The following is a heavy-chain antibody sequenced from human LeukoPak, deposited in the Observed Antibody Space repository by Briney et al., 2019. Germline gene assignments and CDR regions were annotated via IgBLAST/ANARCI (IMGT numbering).Heavy chain of an antibody. J-gene: IGHJ4*02. CDR3: ARGMGVTTLDR. D-gene: IGHD4-23*01. Sequence: GGSLRLSCAASGFTFSTYWMHWVRHVPGKGLVWVSRINSDGSRTTYADSVKGRLTISRDNAKNTLYLQMNSLRAEDTAVYYCARGMGVTTLDRWGQGTLVTVPS. CDR2: INSDGSRT. V-gene: IGHV3-74*01. CDR1: GFTFSTYW.